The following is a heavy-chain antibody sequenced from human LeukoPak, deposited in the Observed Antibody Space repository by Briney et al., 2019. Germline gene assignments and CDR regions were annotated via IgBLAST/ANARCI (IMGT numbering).Heavy chain of an antibody. CDR1: GFTVSSNY. Sequence: GGSLSLSCAASGFTVSSNYMSWVRQAPGKGLEWVSVISSGGSTFYADSVKGRFTISRDNSKNTLYLQMNSLTAEDMAVYYCAREVGDAFDIWGQGTMVTVS. V-gene: IGHV3-53*01. D-gene: IGHD1-26*01. J-gene: IGHJ3*02. CDR2: ISSGGST. CDR3: AREVGDAFDI.